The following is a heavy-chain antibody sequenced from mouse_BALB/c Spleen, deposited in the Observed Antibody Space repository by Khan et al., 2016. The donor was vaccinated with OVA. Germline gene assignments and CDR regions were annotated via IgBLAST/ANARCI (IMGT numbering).Heavy chain of an antibody. CDR2: IWSDGKT. V-gene: IGHV2-6*02. J-gene: IGHJ4*01. CDR1: GFSLTSYG. CDR3: ARNTHMIRTVMDY. Sequence: QVQLQQSGPGLVAPSQSLSITCTVSGFSLTSYGVHWVRQPPGQGLEWLVVIWSDGKTTYNSTLNSRLSISKDKSKSPAFLKMKRRQTVDTAMYYCARNTHMIRTVMDYGGQGTSVTVSS. D-gene: IGHD2-4*01.